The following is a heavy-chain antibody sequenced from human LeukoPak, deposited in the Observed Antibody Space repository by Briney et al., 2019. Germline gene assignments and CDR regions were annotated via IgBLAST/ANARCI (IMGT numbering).Heavy chain of an antibody. CDR3: AKSEMSQIVLSAFDI. CDR2: ISWNSGSI. CDR1: GFTFDDYA. D-gene: IGHD5/OR15-5a*01. J-gene: IGHJ3*02. Sequence: PLRLSCAASGFTFDDYAMHWVRQAPGKGLEWVSGISWNSGSIGYADSVKGRFTISRDNAKNSLYLQMNSLRAEDTALYYCAKSEMSQIVLSAFDIWGQGTMVTVSS. V-gene: IGHV3-9*01.